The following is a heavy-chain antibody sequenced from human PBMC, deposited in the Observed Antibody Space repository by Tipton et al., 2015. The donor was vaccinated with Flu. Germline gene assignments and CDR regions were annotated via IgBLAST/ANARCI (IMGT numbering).Heavy chain of an antibody. CDR2: IYYSGST. Sequence: TLSLTCTVSGGSISSYYWSWIRQPPRKGLEWIGYIYYSGSTNYNPSLKSRVTISVDTSKNQFSLKLSSVTAADTAVYYCARGIGQDLYYDYGMDVWGQGTTVTVSS. CDR1: GGSISSYY. V-gene: IGHV4-59*01. D-gene: IGHD2-15*01. CDR3: ARGIGQDLYYDYGMDV. J-gene: IGHJ6*02.